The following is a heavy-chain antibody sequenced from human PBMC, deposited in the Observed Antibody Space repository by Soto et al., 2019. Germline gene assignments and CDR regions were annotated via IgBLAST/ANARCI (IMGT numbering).Heavy chain of an antibody. J-gene: IGHJ6*02. CDR2: ISWDGDST. V-gene: IGHV3-43*01. D-gene: IGHD3-3*01. CDR1: GFTFDDYT. CDR3: ASPPRFLEWFDYYYYGMDV. Sequence: PGGSLRLSCAASGFTFDDYTMHWVRQAPGKGLEWVSLISWDGDSTYYADSVKGRFTISRDNCKNTLYLQMNSLRAEDTAVYYCASPPRFLEWFDYYYYGMDVWGQGTTVTVSS.